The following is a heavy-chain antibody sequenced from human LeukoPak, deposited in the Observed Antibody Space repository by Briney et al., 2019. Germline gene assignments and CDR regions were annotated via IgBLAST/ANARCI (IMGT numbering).Heavy chain of an antibody. CDR2: IIPIFGTA. Sequence: ASVNVSFKASVGTFISYAISWVRQAPGQGLEWMGRIIPIFGTANYAQKFQGRVTITADKSTSTAYMELSSLRSEDTAVYYCARSVYYYDSSGFLDYWGQGTLVTVSS. V-gene: IGHV1-69*06. D-gene: IGHD3-22*01. J-gene: IGHJ4*02. CDR1: VGTFISYA. CDR3: ARSVYYYDSSGFLDY.